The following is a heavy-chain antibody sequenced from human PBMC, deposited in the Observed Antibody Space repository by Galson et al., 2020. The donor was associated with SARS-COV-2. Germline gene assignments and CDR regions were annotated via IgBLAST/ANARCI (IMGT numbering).Heavy chain of an antibody. CDR2: ISGSTTYI. CDR1: GFTFSNYT. Sequence: GGSLRLSCAATGFTFSNYTMNWVRQAPGKGLEWVSSISGSTTYIYYTDSVKGRFTISRDNAKNSLYLQMNSLGAEDTAVYYCARDFWFVAWGQGTLVTVSS. V-gene: IGHV3-21*01. D-gene: IGHD3-3*01. CDR3: ARDFWFVA. J-gene: IGHJ5*02.